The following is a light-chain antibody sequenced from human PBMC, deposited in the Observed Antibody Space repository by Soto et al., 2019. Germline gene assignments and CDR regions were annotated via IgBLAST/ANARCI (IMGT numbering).Light chain of an antibody. V-gene: IGKV1-12*01. CDR3: QQLNTLPFT. J-gene: IGKJ5*01. CDR2: AAS. CDR1: QGISSW. Sequence: IQMTRSPSFVSGSLGDRVTISLRASQGISSWLAWYQQKPGKAPKLLIYAASSLQSGVPSIFGGSGTGTGFALSISILQRYYFATYHSQQLNTLPFTFGQGTRLEIK.